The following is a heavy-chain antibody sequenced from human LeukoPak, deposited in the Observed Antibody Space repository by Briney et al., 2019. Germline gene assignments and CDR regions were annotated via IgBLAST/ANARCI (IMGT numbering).Heavy chain of an antibody. J-gene: IGHJ4*02. CDR1: GGSIGSYY. CDR2: INYSGST. V-gene: IGHV4-59*08. Sequence: ASETLSLTCSVSGGSIGSYYWSWIRQPPEKGLEWIGYINYSGSTNYNPSLKSRVTVSVDTSKNQLSLKLSSVTAADTAVYYCARRGYSYGPSYYFDYWGQGTLVTVSS. D-gene: IGHD5-18*01. CDR3: ARRGYSYGPSYYFDY.